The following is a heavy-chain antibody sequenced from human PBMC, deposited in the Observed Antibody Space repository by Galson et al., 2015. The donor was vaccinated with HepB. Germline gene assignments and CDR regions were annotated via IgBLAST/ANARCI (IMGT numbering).Heavy chain of an antibody. CDR2: IWYDGTNE. CDR1: GFTFSHYA. V-gene: IGHV3-33*01. J-gene: IGHJ6*03. CDR3: ARSLYGWTNYNKLYYYYMDV. D-gene: IGHD3-10*01. Sequence: SLRLSCAASGFTFSHYAMHWVRQTPDKGLEWVAVIWYDGTNEYYADSVKGRFTISTDTSKSTLYLQMNSLRAEDTSVYYCARSLYGWTNYNKLYYYYMDVWGKGTTVTVSS.